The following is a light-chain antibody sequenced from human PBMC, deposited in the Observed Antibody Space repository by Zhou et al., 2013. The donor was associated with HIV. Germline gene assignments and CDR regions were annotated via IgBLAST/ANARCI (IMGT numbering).Light chain of an antibody. V-gene: IGKV3-15*01. CDR1: QGITTN. Sequence: EIVMTQSPVTLSVSPGERATLSCRASQGITTNLAWYQQKPGQAPRLLIYSAFTRATDIPARFSGSGSGTEFTLTISSLEPEDFAVYYCQQRSNWPTTFGQG. CDR2: SAF. J-gene: IGKJ1*01. CDR3: QQRSNWPTT.